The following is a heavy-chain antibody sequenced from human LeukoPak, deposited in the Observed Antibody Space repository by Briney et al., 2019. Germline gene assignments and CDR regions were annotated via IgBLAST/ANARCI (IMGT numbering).Heavy chain of an antibody. CDR3: ARANYDSSGYSFDY. D-gene: IGHD3-22*01. CDR2: ISSSGSTI. Sequence: GGSLRLSCAASGFTFSDYYMSWIRQAPGKGLEWVSYISSSGSTIYSAGSVKGRFTISRDHAKNSLYLQMNSLRAEDTAVYSCARANYDSSGYSFDYWGQGTLVTVSS. CDR1: GFTFSDYY. J-gene: IGHJ4*02. V-gene: IGHV3-11*01.